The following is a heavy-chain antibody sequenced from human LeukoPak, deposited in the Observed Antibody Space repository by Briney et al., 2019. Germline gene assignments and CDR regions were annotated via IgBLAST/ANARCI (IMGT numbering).Heavy chain of an antibody. Sequence: ASVKVSCKASGYTFTSYGISWVRQAPGQGLEWMGIINPNGGSTSYAQKFQGRVTMTRDTSTSTVYMELSSLRSEDTAVYYCARDVAGYSWIDYWGQGTLVTVSS. CDR3: ARDVAGYSWIDY. D-gene: IGHD5-18*01. J-gene: IGHJ4*02. CDR1: GYTFTSYG. CDR2: INPNGGST. V-gene: IGHV1-46*01.